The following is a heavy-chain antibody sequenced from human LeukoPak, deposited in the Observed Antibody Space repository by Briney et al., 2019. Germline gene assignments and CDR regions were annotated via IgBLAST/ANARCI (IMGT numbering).Heavy chain of an antibody. V-gene: IGHV4-61*05. D-gene: IGHD3-16*01. J-gene: IGHJ5*02. CDR3: ARGHPQTLPPGPNWFDP. CDR1: GGSISSSSYY. Sequence: SETLSLTCTVSGGSISSSSYYWGWIRQPPGKGLEWIGYIYYSGSTNYNPSLKSRVTISVDTSKNQFSLKLSSVTAADTAVYYCARGHPQTLPPGPNWFDPWGQGTLVTVSS. CDR2: IYYSGST.